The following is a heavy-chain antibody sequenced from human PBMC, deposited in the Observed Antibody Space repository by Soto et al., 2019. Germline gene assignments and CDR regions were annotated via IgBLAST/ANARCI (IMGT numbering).Heavy chain of an antibody. V-gene: IGHV3-53*01. Sequence: EVQLVESGGGFIQPGGSLRLSCAGSGFTVSTNYMSWVRQAPGKGLEWVSVIYAGGGTDYVDSVKGRFTISRDNSKNTLYLQMNSRRVEDTAVYYCARGADWGQGTLVTVSS. CDR1: GFTVSTNY. J-gene: IGHJ4*02. CDR2: IYAGGGT. CDR3: ARGAD.